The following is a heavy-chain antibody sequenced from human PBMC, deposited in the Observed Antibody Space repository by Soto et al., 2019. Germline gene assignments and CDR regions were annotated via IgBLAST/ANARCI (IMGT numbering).Heavy chain of an antibody. CDR1: GFTLSSYG. V-gene: IGHV3-33*01. D-gene: IGHD5-12*01. J-gene: IGHJ4*02. CDR2: IWYDGSNK. CDR3: ARDGNRDGYNYVGSRFDY. Sequence: GGSLRLSCAASGFTLSSYGMHWVRQAPGKGLEWVAVIWYDGSNKYYADSVKGRFTISRDNSKNTLYLQMNSLRAEDTAVYYCARDGNRDGYNYVGSRFDYWGQGTLVTVSS.